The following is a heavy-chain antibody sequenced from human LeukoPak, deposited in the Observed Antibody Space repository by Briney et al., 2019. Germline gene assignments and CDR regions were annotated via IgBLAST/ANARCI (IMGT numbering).Heavy chain of an antibody. CDR1: GYTFTSYG. V-gene: IGHV1-18*01. CDR3: AREADSSGYRGLPDY. CDR2: TSAYNGNT. D-gene: IGHD3-22*01. Sequence: ASVKVSCKASGYTFTSYGISWVRQAPGQGLEWMGWTSAYNGNTNYAQKLQGRVTMTTDTSTSTAYMELRSLRSDDTAVYYCAREADSSGYRGLPDYWGQGTLVTVSS. J-gene: IGHJ4*02.